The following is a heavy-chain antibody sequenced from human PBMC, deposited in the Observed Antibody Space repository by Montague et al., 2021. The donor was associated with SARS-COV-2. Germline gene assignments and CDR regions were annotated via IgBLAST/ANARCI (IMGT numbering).Heavy chain of an antibody. J-gene: IGHJ5*02. D-gene: IGHD3-10*01. V-gene: IGHV4-39*01. CDR3: ARQGRISMVRLNWFDP. Sequence: SETLSLTCIVSGGSISSSSYYWGWIRQPPGKGLEWIGSIYYSGSTYYNPSLKSRVTISVDTSKNQFSLKLSSVTAADTAVYYCARQGRISMVRLNWFDPWGQGTLVTVSS. CDR2: IYYSGST. CDR1: GGSISSSSYY.